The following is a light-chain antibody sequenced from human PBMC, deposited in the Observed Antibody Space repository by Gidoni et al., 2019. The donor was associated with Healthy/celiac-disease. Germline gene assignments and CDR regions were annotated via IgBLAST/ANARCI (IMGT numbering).Light chain of an antibody. Sequence: DIQMTQSPSSLSASLGDRVTITCRASQDIRNALAWFQQKPGRAPESLIYDASNLQSGVPSKFSGSGFGTDFTLTISSLQPEDFATYYCQQYKSYPLTFGGGTEVEIK. V-gene: IGKV1-16*02. CDR1: QDIRNA. J-gene: IGKJ4*01. CDR2: DAS. CDR3: QQYKSYPLT.